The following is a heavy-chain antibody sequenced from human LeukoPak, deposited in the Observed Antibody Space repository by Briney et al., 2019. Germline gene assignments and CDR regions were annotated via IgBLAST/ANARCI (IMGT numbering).Heavy chain of an antibody. CDR3: ARGTVTTSEFDY. Sequence: SETLSLTCAVYGGSFSGYYWSWIRQPPGKGLEWIGEINHSGSTNYNPSLKSRVTISVDTSKNQFSLKLSSVTAADTAVYYCARGTVTTSEFDYWGQGILVTVSS. V-gene: IGHV4-34*01. CDR1: GGSFSGYY. D-gene: IGHD4-17*01. J-gene: IGHJ4*02. CDR2: INHSGST.